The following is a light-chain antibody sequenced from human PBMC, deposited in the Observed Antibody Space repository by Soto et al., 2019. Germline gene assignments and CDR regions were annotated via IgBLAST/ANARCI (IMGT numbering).Light chain of an antibody. J-gene: IGKJ1*01. CDR1: XXIAXX. V-gene: IGKV1-5*01. Sequence: ASVGDXXTXTCXXXXXIAXXXXRYQQKPGKAPKILIYYASTLEGGVPSRFSGSGSGTQFTLTISSLQPDDFATYYCQHYNVYSPGWTFGQGTKVEIQ. CDR3: QHYNVYSPGWT. CDR2: YAS.